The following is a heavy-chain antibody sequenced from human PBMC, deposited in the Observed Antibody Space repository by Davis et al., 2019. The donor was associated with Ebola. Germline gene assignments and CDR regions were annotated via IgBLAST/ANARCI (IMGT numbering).Heavy chain of an antibody. CDR2: INHSGST. V-gene: IGHV4-34*01. D-gene: IGHD3-16*02. J-gene: IGHJ4*02. Sequence: SETLSLTCAVYGGSFSGYYWSWIRQPPGKGLEWIGEINHSGSTNYNPPLNSRVTISVDTSKNQFPLKLSSVTAADTAVYYCARLRGVWGSYRNYFDYWGQGTLVTVSS. CDR1: GGSFSGYY. CDR3: ARLRGVWGSYRNYFDY.